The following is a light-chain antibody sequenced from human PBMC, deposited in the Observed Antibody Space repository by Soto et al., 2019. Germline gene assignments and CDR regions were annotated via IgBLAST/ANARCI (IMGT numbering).Light chain of an antibody. CDR1: KNDIGVYDF. V-gene: IGLV2-8*01. CDR3: KSYVGSNTYV. Sequence: QSALTQPPSASGSPGQSVTISCTGTKNDIGVYDFVSWYQHHPGKAPRLIIYEVVQRPSGVPDRFSGSKSSNTASLTVSGLQAADEADYFCKSYVGSNTYVFGSGTKLTVL. CDR2: EVV. J-gene: IGLJ1*01.